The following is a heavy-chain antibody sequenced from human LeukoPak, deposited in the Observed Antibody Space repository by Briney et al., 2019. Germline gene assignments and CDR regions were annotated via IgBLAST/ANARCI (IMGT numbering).Heavy chain of an antibody. CDR2: IIPIFHTP. D-gene: IGHD6-19*01. J-gene: IGHJ5*02. V-gene: IGHV1-69*13. Sequence: SVKVSCKASGGTFSNHGISWVRQAPGQGLEWMGGIIPIFHTPNYAQKFQGRVTITADESTSTAYMELSSLRSEDTAVYYCATGTFSSGWYESLWFDPWGQGTLVTVSS. CDR1: GGTFSNHG. CDR3: ATGTFSSGWYESLWFDP.